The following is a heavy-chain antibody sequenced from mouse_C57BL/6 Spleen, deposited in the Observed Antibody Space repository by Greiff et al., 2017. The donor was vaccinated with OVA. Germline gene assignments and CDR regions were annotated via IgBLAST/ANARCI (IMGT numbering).Heavy chain of an antibody. CDR3: ARQKIKRGYFDV. CDR2: ISNGGGST. CDR1: GFTFSDYY. Sequence: EVQLVESGGGLVQPGGSLKLSCAASGFTFSDYYMYWVRQTPEKRLEWVAYISNGGGSTYYPDTVKGRFTISRDNAKNTLYLQMSRLKSEDTAMYYCARQKIKRGYFDVWGTGTTVTVSS. V-gene: IGHV5-12*01. D-gene: IGHD5-1-1*01. J-gene: IGHJ1*03.